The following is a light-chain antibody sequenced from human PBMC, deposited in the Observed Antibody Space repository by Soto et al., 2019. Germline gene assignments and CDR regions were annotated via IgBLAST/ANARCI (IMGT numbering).Light chain of an antibody. V-gene: IGKV3-15*01. CDR1: QSVSRN. CDR3: QQYDNWPYT. J-gene: IGKJ2*01. Sequence: EIVMTQSPATLSVSPGERATLSCRASQSVSRNLVRYQQKPGQAPSLLIYGASSRATDIPARFSGSGSGTEFTLTISSLQSEDFAVYYCQQYDNWPYTFGQGTKLEIK. CDR2: GAS.